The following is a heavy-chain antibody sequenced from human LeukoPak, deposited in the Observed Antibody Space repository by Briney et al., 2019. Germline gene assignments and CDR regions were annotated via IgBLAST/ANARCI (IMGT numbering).Heavy chain of an antibody. CDR3: ARAILRSITMVRGANYFDY. D-gene: IGHD3-10*01. CDR2: ISAYNGNT. J-gene: IGHJ4*02. V-gene: IGHV1-18*01. Sequence: ASVKVSCKASGYTFTSYGISWVRQAPGQGLEWMGWISAYNGNTNYAQKLQGRVTMTTDTSTSTAYMELRSLRSDDTAVYYCARAILRSITMVRGANYFDYWGQGTLVTVSS. CDR1: GYTFTSYG.